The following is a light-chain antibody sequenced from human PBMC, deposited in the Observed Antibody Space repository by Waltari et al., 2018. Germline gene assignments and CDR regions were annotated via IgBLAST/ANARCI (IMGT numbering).Light chain of an antibody. CDR2: DVS. Sequence: QSALTQPASVSGSPGQSITISCTGTSSDVGGYNYVSCYQQHPGKAPKLMIYDVSNRPSGVSTRFSGSKSGNTASLTISGLQAEDEADYYCSSYTSSSTLWVFGGGTKLTVL. CDR1: SSDVGGYNY. CDR3: SSYTSSSTLWV. V-gene: IGLV2-14*01. J-gene: IGLJ3*02.